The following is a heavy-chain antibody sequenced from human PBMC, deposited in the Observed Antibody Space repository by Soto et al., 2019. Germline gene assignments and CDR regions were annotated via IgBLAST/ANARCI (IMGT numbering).Heavy chain of an antibody. CDR3: ARYSGTYYVY. CDR2: ISYSGST. D-gene: IGHD1-26*01. J-gene: IGHJ4*02. Sequence: QVQLQESGPGLVKPSETLSLTCTVSGGSISSYYRTWILQPPGKGLEWIGFISYSGSTSYNPSLKSRVTISVDTSKSQFSLRLSSVTAADTAVYFCARYSGTYYVYWGQGTLVTVST. CDR1: GGSISSYY. V-gene: IGHV4-59*01.